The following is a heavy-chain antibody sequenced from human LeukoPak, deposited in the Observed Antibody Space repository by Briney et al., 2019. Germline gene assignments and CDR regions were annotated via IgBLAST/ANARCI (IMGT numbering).Heavy chain of an antibody. V-gene: IGHV4-4*07. Sequence: PSETLSLTCTVSGDSISSYYWSWIRQPAGKGLEWIGRIHPSGSTNYNPSLKSRVTLSVDTSKNEFPLKLSSVTAADTAVYYCARGPPPDLDYWGRGTLVTVPS. CDR3: ARGPPPDLDY. J-gene: IGHJ4*02. CDR2: IHPSGST. CDR1: GDSISSYY.